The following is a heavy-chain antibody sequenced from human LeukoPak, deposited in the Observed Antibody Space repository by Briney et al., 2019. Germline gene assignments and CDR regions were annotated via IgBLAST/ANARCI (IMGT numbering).Heavy chain of an antibody. D-gene: IGHD3-9*01. V-gene: IGHV4-61*02. CDR1: GGSISSGSYY. CDR2: IYTSGST. Sequence: SQTLSLTCTVSGGSISSGSYYWSWIRQPAGKGLEWIGRIYTSGSTNYNPSLKSRVTISVDTSKSQFSLKLSSVTAADTAVYYCARERRRGYDILTGYSVSYYFDYWGQGTLVTVSS. CDR3: ARERRRGYDILTGYSVSYYFDY. J-gene: IGHJ4*02.